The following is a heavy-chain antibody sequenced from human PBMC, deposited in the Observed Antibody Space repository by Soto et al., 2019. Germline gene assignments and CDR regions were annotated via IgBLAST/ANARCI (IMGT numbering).Heavy chain of an antibody. J-gene: IGHJ4*02. CDR3: AGKTDGPFDY. V-gene: IGHV3-11*06. CDR2: ISSSSSYT. CDR1: GFTFSDYN. Sequence: QVQLVESGGGLVKPGGSRRLSCAASGFTFSDYNMSWIPQAPGKGLEWVSYISSSSSYTNYADSVKGRFTISRDNAKNSLYLQMNSLRAEDTAVYYCAGKTDGPFDYWGQGTLVTVSS. D-gene: IGHD2-21*02.